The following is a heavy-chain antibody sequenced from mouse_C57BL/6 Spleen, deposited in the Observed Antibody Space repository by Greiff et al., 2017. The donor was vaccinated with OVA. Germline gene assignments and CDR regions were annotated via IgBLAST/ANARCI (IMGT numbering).Heavy chain of an antibody. CDR3: TRDREYYGSSSVYAMDY. D-gene: IGHD1-1*01. CDR2: ISSGGDYI. J-gene: IGHJ4*01. Sequence: EVKVVESGEGLVKPGGSLKLSCAASGFTFSSYAMSWVRQTPEKRLEWVAYISSGGDYIYYSDTVKGRFTFSKDNARNTLYLQMSSRKTEDTAMYYCTRDREYYGSSSVYAMDYWGQGTSVTVSA. CDR1: GFTFSSYA. V-gene: IGHV5-9-1*02.